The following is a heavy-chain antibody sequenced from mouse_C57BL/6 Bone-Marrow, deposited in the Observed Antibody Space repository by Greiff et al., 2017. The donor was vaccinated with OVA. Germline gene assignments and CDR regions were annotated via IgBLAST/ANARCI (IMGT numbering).Heavy chain of an antibody. CDR2: INPYNGGT. J-gene: IGHJ4*01. CDR1: GYTFTDYY. D-gene: IGHD1-1*01. Sequence: VQLQQSGPVLVKPGASVKMSCKASGYTFTDYYMNWVKQSHGKSLEWIGVINPYNGGTSYNQKFKGKATLTVDKSSSTAYMELNSLTSEDSAVYYCATLYGSSYDAMDYWGQGTSVTVSS. V-gene: IGHV1-19*01. CDR3: ATLYGSSYDAMDY.